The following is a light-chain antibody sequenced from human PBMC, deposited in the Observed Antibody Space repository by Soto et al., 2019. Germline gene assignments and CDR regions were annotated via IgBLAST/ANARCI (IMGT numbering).Light chain of an antibody. V-gene: IGKV3-20*01. CDR3: QQCALSPLT. Sequence: EIVLTQSPGTLSLSPLERATLSCMASQSVDNNYLAWLQQKPGQAPRLLIYDASSRATGIPDRFSGSGSGTDFTLTISRLEPEDFAVYYWQQCALSPLTFGGGTKVEIK. J-gene: IGKJ4*02. CDR1: QSVDNNY. CDR2: DAS.